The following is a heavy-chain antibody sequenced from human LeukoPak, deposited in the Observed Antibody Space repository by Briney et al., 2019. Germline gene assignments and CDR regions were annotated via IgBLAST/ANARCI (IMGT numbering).Heavy chain of an antibody. Sequence: SETLSLTCAVSGGSISSSSYYWSWIRHPPGKGLEWIGEINHSGSTNYHPSLKSRVTISVDASKNQFSLKLSSVTAADTAVYYCARRRRSLAVAGGYFDYWGQGTLVTVSS. CDR2: INHSGST. CDR1: GGSISSSSYY. J-gene: IGHJ4*02. CDR3: ARRRRSLAVAGGYFDY. D-gene: IGHD6-19*01. V-gene: IGHV4-39*07.